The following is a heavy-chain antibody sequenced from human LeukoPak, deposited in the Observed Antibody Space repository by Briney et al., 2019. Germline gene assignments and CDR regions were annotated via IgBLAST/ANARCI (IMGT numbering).Heavy chain of an antibody. V-gene: IGHV4-4*09. Sequence: SETLSLTCTVSGGSISSDYWSWIRQPPGKGLEWIGYIYTSGSTNYNPSLKSRVTISVDTSKNQFSLKLSSVTAADTAVYYCARHDVLAGHFDYWGQGTLVTVSS. CDR3: ARHDVLAGHFDY. J-gene: IGHJ4*02. CDR2: IYTSGST. D-gene: IGHD6-13*01. CDR1: GGSISSDY.